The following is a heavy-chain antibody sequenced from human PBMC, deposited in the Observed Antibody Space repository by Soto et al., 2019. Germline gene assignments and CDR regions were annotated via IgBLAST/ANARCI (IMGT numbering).Heavy chain of an antibody. CDR3: ARGGGYQLYYFDY. CDR1: GGSISSGDYY. CDR2: IYYSGST. D-gene: IGHD1-26*01. J-gene: IGHJ4*02. Sequence: SETLSLTCTVSGGSISSGDYYWSWIRQPPGKGLEWIGYIYYSGSTYYNPSLKSRVTISVDTSKNQFSLKLSSVTAADTAVYYCARGGGYQLYYFDYWGQGPLVTVSS. V-gene: IGHV4-30-4*01.